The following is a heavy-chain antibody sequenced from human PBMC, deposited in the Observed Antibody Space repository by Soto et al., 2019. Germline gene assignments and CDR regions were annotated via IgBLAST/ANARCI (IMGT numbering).Heavy chain of an antibody. J-gene: IGHJ6*02. CDR1: GYSFSRYW. CDR3: ARQSGMDV. V-gene: IGHV5-51*01. Sequence: GESLKISCKGSGYSFSRYWIGWVRQMPGKGLEWLGIIFPGDSDTKYSPSFQGQVIISADKSIRTAYLQWSSLKASDTAIYYCARQSGMDVWGQGTTVTVSS. CDR2: IFPGDSDT. D-gene: IGHD5-12*01.